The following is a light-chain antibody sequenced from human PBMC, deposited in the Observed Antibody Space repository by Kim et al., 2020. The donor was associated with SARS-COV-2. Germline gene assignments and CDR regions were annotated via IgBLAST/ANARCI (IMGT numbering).Light chain of an antibody. J-gene: IGLJ1*01. Sequence: QSVTSSCTGTSSDVGGYNYVSWYQQHPGKAPNLMIYDVSKRPSGVPDRFSGSKSGNTASLTISGLQAEDEADYYCCSYAGSYTFYVFGTGTKVTVL. CDR3: CSYAGSYTFYV. CDR1: SSDVGGYNY. V-gene: IGLV2-11*01. CDR2: DVS.